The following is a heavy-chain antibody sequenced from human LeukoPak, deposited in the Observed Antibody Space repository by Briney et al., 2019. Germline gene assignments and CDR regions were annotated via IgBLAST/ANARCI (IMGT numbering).Heavy chain of an antibody. CDR1: GFTFDDYG. V-gene: IGHV3-20*01. D-gene: IGHD4-17*01. CDR2: INWNGGST. Sequence: PGGSLRPSCAASGFTFDDYGMSWVRQAPGKGLEWVSGINWNGGSTGYADSVKGRFTISRDNAKNSLYLQMNSLRAEDTALYHCATSPHGDGDYWGQGTLVTVSS. CDR3: ATSPHGDGDY. J-gene: IGHJ4*02.